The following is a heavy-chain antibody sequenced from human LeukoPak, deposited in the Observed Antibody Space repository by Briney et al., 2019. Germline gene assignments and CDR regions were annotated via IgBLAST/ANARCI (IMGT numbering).Heavy chain of an antibody. CDR3: ARGDFVVVPAAPYGMDV. CDR1: GYTFTSYD. J-gene: IGHJ6*02. Sequence: ASVKVSCKASGYTFTSYDINWVRQATGQGLEWMGWMNPNSGNTGYALKFQGRVTMTRNTSISTAYMELSSLRSEDTAVYYCARGDFVVVPAAPYGMDVWGQGTTVTVSS. V-gene: IGHV1-8*01. D-gene: IGHD2-2*01. CDR2: MNPNSGNT.